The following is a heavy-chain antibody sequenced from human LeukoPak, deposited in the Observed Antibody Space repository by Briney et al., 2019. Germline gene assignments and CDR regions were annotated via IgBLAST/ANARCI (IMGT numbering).Heavy chain of an antibody. CDR2: ISWNSGSI. Sequence: GRSLRLSCAASGFTFDDYAMHWVRQAPGKGLEWVSGISWNSGSIGYADSVKGRFTISRDNAKNSLYLQMNSLRAEDMALYYCAKASSSSWFLDAFDIWGQGTMVTVSS. J-gene: IGHJ3*02. D-gene: IGHD6-13*01. CDR3: AKASSSSWFLDAFDI. V-gene: IGHV3-9*03. CDR1: GFTFDDYA.